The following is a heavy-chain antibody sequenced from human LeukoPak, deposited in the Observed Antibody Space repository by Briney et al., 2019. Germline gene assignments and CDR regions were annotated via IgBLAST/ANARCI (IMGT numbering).Heavy chain of an antibody. Sequence: SETLSLTCTVSGGSVSSGSYYWSWIRQPPGKGLEWIVYIYDSGSTNYNPSLKSRVTISVDTSKNQFSLKLSSVTAADTAVYYCARDTVVPTQGFGEHDAFDIWGQGTMVTVSS. CDR2: IYDSGST. D-gene: IGHD3-10*01. V-gene: IGHV4-61*01. CDR1: GGSVSSGSYY. CDR3: ARDTVVPTQGFGEHDAFDI. J-gene: IGHJ3*02.